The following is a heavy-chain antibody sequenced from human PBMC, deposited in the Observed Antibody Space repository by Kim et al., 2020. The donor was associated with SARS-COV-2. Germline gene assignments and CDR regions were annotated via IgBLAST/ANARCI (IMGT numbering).Heavy chain of an antibody. CDR2: ISSSSSYI. D-gene: IGHD3-22*01. CDR3: ARAVRSITMIVVVTPDI. Sequence: GGSLRLSCAASGFTFSSYSMNWVRQAPGKGLEWVSSISSSSSYIYYADSVKGRFTISRDNAKNSLYLQMNSLRAEDTAVYYCARAVRSITMIVVVTPDIWGKGTMVTVSS. J-gene: IGHJ3*02. V-gene: IGHV3-21*01. CDR1: GFTFSSYS.